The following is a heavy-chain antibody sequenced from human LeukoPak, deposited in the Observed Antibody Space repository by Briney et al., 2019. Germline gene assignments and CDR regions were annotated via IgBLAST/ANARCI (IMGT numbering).Heavy chain of an antibody. D-gene: IGHD2-15*01. V-gene: IGHV3-48*01. Sequence: YTDSVKGRFTISRDNAKNSLYLQMNSLRAQDTAVYYCARDQILGYCSGGSCPPDAFDIWGQGTMVTVSS. J-gene: IGHJ3*02. CDR3: ARDQILGYCSGGSCPPDAFDI.